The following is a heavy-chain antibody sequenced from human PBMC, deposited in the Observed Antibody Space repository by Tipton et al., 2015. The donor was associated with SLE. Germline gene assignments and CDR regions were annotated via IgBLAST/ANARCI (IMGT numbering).Heavy chain of an antibody. D-gene: IGHD3-16*01. J-gene: IGHJ3*02. Sequence: LRLSCTVFSGSISSYYWSWIRQPAGKGLEWIGHIYTSGSTNYNPSLKSRVTISVDTSKNQFSLKLSSVTAADTAVYYCARFQALGAFDIWGQGTMVTVSS. CDR1: SGSISSYY. V-gene: IGHV4-4*07. CDR2: IYTSGST. CDR3: ARFQALGAFDI.